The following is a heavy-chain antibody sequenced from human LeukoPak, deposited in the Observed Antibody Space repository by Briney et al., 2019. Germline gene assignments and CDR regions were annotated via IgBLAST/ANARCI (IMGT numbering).Heavy chain of an antibody. V-gene: IGHV3-53*01. J-gene: IGHJ4*02. D-gene: IGHD1-14*01. CDR2: LYSDGNI. CDR3: ARGVEPLAANTLAY. CDR1: GFTVITND. Sequence: GGSPRLSCAASGFTVITNDMTWVRQAPGKGLEWVSVLYSDGNIKYADSVQGRFTISRDNSKNTLYLEMNSLSPDDTAVYYCARGVEPLAANTLAYWGQGTLVTVSS.